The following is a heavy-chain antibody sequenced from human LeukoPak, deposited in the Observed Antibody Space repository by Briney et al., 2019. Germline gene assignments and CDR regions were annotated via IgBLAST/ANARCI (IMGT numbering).Heavy chain of an antibody. V-gene: IGHV1-69*04. CDR2: IIPIFGIA. D-gene: IGHD3-16*01. Sequence: SVKVSCKASGGTFSSYAISWVRQAPGQGLEWMGRIIPIFGIANYAQKFQGRVTITADKSTSTAYMELSSLRSEDTAVYYCAWDYVAPYYYYGMDVWGQGTTVTVSS. CDR1: GGTFSSYA. J-gene: IGHJ6*02. CDR3: AWDYVAPYYYYGMDV.